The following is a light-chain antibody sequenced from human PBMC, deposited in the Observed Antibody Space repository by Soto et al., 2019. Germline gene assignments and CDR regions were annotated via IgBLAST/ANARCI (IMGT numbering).Light chain of an antibody. CDR3: SLYTSSTFYV. CDR1: SSDVGYYNR. Sequence: ALAQPPSVSGSPGQSVTISCTGTSSDVGYYNRVSWYQQPPGTAPKLLIYEVSNRPSGVPDRFSGSKSGNTASLTISGLQAEDEADYYCSLYTSSTFYVFGNGTKVTVL. CDR2: EVS. V-gene: IGLV2-18*01. J-gene: IGLJ1*01.